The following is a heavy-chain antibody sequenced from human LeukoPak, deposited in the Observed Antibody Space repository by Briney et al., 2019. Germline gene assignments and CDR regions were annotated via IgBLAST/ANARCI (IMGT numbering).Heavy chain of an antibody. J-gene: IGHJ4*02. D-gene: IGHD6-13*01. CDR2: IYYSGST. Sequence: SETLSLTCTVSSGSISSDYWSWIRQPPGKGLEWIGYIYYSGSTNYNPSLKSRVTMSIDTSKKQFSLKLSSVTAADTAVYYCARAPKWQLGLFDYWGQGTLVTVSS. V-gene: IGHV4-59*01. CDR3: ARAPKWQLGLFDY. CDR1: SGSISSDY.